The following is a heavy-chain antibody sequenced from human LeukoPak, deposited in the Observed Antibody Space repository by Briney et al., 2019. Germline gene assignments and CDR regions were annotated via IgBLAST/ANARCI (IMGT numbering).Heavy chain of an antibody. CDR2: IIPIFGTA. V-gene: IGHV1-69*05. CDR3: ARESSTSKPRGAFDI. D-gene: IGHD2-2*01. CDR1: GGTFSSYA. Sequence: SVNVSCKASGGTFSSYAISWVRQAPGQGLEWMGGIIPIFGTANYAQKFQGRVTITTDESTSTAYMELSSLRSEDTAVYYCARESSTSKPRGAFDIWGQGTMVTVSS. J-gene: IGHJ3*02.